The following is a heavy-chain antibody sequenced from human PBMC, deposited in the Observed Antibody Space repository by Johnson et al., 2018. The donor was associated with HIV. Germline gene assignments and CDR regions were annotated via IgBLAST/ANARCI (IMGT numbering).Heavy chain of an antibody. J-gene: IGHJ3*02. CDR3: ARVRTAAGFDAFDI. CDR2: ISWNSGST. Sequence: VQLVESGGGVVRPGGSLRLSCAASGFTFDYYGMTWVRQTPGKGLEWVSGISWNSGSTGYVDSVKGRFTISRDNAKNSLYLQMNSLRAEDTALYYCARVRTAAGFDAFDIWGQGTMVTVSS. D-gene: IGHD6-13*01. CDR1: GFTFDYYG. V-gene: IGHV3-20*04.